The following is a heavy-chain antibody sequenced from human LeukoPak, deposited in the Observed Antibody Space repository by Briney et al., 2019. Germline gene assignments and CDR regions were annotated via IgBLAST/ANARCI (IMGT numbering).Heavy chain of an antibody. J-gene: IGHJ4*02. CDR1: GGSFSGYY. D-gene: IGHD2-15*01. V-gene: IGHV4-34*01. CDR2: MNHSGST. Sequence: SETLSLTCAVYGGSFSGYYWSWIRQPPGKGLEWIGEMNHSGSTNYNPSLKSRVTISVDTSKNHFSLRLRSVTAADTAVYYCARIKGWRTVVVVAVGFDYWGQGTLVTVSS. CDR3: ARIKGWRTVVVVAVGFDY.